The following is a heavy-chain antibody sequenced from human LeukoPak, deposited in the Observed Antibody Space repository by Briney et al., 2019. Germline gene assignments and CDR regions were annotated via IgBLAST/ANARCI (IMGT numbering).Heavy chain of an antibody. J-gene: IGHJ3*02. V-gene: IGHV4-39*07. CDR3: AKYGGSPQDDAFDI. Sequence: SETLSLTCTVSGGSISSSSYYWGWIRQPPGKGLEWIGSIYYSGSTYYNPSPKSRVTISVDTSKNQFSLKLSSVTAADTAVYYCAKYGGSPQDDAFDIWGQGTMVTVSS. CDR1: GGSISSSSYY. CDR2: IYYSGST. D-gene: IGHD4-23*01.